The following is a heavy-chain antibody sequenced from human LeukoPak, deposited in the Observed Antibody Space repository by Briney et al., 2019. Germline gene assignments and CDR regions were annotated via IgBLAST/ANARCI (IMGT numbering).Heavy chain of an antibody. CDR3: ARVPRTNYYDSSGYLPTAFDV. V-gene: IGHV4-31*03. J-gene: IGHJ3*01. CDR2: IYYSGSS. CDR1: GGSISSGGYY. Sequence: SETLSLTCTVSGGSISSGGYYWSWIRQHPGEGLEWIGYIYYSGSSYYNPSLKSRVTISLDMPKNQFSLKLSSVTAADTAVFYCARVPRTNYYDSSGYLPTAFDVWGQGTMVTVSS. D-gene: IGHD3-22*01.